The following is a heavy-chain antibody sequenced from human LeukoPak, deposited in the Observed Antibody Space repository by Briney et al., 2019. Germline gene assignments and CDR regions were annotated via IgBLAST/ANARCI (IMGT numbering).Heavy chain of an antibody. D-gene: IGHD1-26*01. V-gene: IGHV4-59*08. Sequence: SETLSLTCTVSGGSISPYYWSWIRQPLGKGLEWIGYIYYSGSTSYNPSLKSRVTISVDTSKNQFSLKLSSVTAADTAVYYCARHGGGGESYPRVFDYWGRGNLVTVSS. J-gene: IGHJ4*02. CDR3: ARHGGGGESYPRVFDY. CDR2: IYYSGST. CDR1: GGSISPYY.